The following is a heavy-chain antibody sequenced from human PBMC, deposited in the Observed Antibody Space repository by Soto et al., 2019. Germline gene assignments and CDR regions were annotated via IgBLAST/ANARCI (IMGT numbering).Heavy chain of an antibody. CDR1: GGSISSYY. CDR3: ATSSSNNYYYGMDV. V-gene: IGHV4-59*01. D-gene: IGHD2-2*01. CDR2: IYYSGST. Sequence: SEPLSITCTVSGGSISSYYWSWIRQPPGKGLEWIGYIYYSGSTNYNPSLKSRVTISVDTSNNQFSLKMSTVTAADKAVYYCATSSSNNYYYGMDVWGQGTTVTVSS. J-gene: IGHJ6*02.